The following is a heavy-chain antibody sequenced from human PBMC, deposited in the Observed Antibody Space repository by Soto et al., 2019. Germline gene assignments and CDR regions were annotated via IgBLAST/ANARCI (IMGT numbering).Heavy chain of an antibody. CDR3: AKAGGDC. D-gene: IGHD3-10*01. Sequence: LRLSCAASGFILSRYAMSWIRQAPGKGLEWVSGFTGSGGVTWYADSVKGRFTISRDTSKNTFYLHLNSLRAEDTAVYYCAKAGGDCWGQGTPVTVS. CDR1: GFILSRYA. J-gene: IGHJ4*02. CDR2: FTGSGGVT. V-gene: IGHV3-23*01.